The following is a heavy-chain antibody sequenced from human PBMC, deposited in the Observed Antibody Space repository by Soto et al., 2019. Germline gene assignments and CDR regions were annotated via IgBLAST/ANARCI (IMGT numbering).Heavy chain of an antibody. CDR1: GFTFRNVW. Sequence: GSLRLSCASSGFTFRNVWMHWVRQAPGKGLVWVSRINSDGSATDYADSVKGRFTISRDNAKNTLSLQMNSLRAEDTPVYYCATEGDAFDIWGQGTMVTVSS. J-gene: IGHJ3*02. CDR2: INSDGSAT. CDR3: ATEGDAFDI. V-gene: IGHV3-74*01. D-gene: IGHD3-10*01.